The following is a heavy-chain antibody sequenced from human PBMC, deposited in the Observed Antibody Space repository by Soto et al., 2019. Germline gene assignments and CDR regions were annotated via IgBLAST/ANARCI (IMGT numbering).Heavy chain of an antibody. V-gene: IGHV3-23*01. CDR2: VSIGGST. J-gene: IGHJ4*02. CDR1: GFTFSSYA. CDR3: AKRRGAGGHFDY. D-gene: IGHD2-15*01. Sequence: GWLRRTCAASGFTFSSYAMGWVRQGPGKGLEWVAVVSIGGSTHYADSVRGRFTISRDNSKSTLSLQMNSLTAEDTAVYFCAKRRGAGGHFDYWGQGALVTVSS.